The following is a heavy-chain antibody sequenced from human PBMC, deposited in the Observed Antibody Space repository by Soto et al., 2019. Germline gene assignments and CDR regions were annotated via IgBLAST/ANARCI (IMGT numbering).Heavy chain of an antibody. V-gene: IGHV3-33*01. Sequence: PGGSLRLSCAASGFTFSSYDMHWVRQAPGKGLEWVAVIWYDGSNKYYADSVKGRFTISRDNSKNTLYLQMNSLRAEDTAVYYCARDTRGGGYDSSGSLDYWGQGTLVTVSS. D-gene: IGHD3-22*01. J-gene: IGHJ4*02. CDR1: GFTFSSYD. CDR3: ARDTRGGGYDSSGSLDY. CDR2: IWYDGSNK.